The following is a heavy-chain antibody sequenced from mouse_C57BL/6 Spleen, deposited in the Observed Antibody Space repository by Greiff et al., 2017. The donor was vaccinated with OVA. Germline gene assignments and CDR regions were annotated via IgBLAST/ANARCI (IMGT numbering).Heavy chain of an antibody. D-gene: IGHD1-1*01. V-gene: IGHV1-42*01. CDR3: ERRDGSSYDYAMDY. Sequence: VQLQQSGPELVKPGASVKISCKASGYSFTGYYMNWVKQSPEQSLEWIGEINPSTGGTTYNKKFKAKATLTVDKSSSTAYMQLTSLTSEDSAVSDCERRDGSSYDYAMDYWGQGTSVTVSS. CDR2: INPSTGGT. J-gene: IGHJ4*01. CDR1: GYSFTGYY.